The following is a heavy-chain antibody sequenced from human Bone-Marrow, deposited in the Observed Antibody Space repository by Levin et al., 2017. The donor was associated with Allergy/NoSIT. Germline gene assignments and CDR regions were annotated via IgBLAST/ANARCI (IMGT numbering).Heavy chain of an antibody. CDR2: INHSGST. Sequence: SETLSLTCAVYGGSFSGYYWSWIRQPPGKGLEWIGEINHSGSTNYNPSLKSRVTISVDTSKNQFSLKLSSVTAADTAVYYCARCLGRIVRLRFYYYGMDVWGQGTTVTVSS. CDR1: GGSFSGYY. J-gene: IGHJ6*02. D-gene: IGHD5-12*01. CDR3: ARCLGRIVRLRFYYYGMDV. V-gene: IGHV4-34*01.